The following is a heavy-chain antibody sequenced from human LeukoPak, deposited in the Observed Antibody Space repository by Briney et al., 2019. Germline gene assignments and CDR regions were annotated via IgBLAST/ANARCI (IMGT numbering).Heavy chain of an antibody. V-gene: IGHV3-23*01. Sequence: GGSLRPSWAASGLTFSTYAMSWVRQLPGKGLGLVSAISGSGVNTYYADSVKGRFTISRDNSKNTLYLQMNSLRAEDTAVYSCAKGISGTGTRYYFDYWGQGTLVTVSS. CDR3: AKGISGTGTRYYFDY. D-gene: IGHD3-10*01. CDR1: GLTFSTYA. J-gene: IGHJ4*02. CDR2: ISGSGVNT.